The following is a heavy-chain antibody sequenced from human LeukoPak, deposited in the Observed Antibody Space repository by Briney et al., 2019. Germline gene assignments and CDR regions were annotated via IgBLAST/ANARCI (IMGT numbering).Heavy chain of an antibody. CDR1: GGSISSYY. Sequence: PSETLSLTCTVSGGSISSYYWSWIRQHPGKGLEWIGYIYYSGSTYYNPSLKSRVTISVDTSKNQFSLKLSSVTAADTAVYYCARVVEKQLVLFSRKNWFDPWGQGTLVTVSS. J-gene: IGHJ5*02. CDR3: ARVVEKQLVLFSRKNWFDP. CDR2: IYYSGST. D-gene: IGHD6-13*01. V-gene: IGHV4-59*06.